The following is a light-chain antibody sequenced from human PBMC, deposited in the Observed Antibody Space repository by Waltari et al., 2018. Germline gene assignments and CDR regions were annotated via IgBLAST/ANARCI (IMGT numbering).Light chain of an antibody. J-gene: IGLJ2*01. Sequence: SALTQPASVSGSPGQSVTISCTGTSSDAGHYNYVPWYQQHPGKAPKLMIYDVSNRPSGVSNRFSGSKSGNTASLTISGLQAQDEADYYCGSHTSSSPLIFGGGTKLTVL. CDR3: GSHTSSSPLI. CDR1: SSDAGHYNY. V-gene: IGLV2-14*03. CDR2: DVS.